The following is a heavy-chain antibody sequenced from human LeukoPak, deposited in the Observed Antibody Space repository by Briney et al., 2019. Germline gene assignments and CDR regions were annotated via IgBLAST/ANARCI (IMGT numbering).Heavy chain of an antibody. V-gene: IGHV3-21*01. Sequence: PGGSLRLSCAASGFSFSIFSMNWVRQAPGKGLEWVSSISNSGSPTYYADSVKGRFTVSRDNAKNSLYLQMNSLRAEDTAVYYCARDRCSSTSCHNWFDPWGQGTLVTVSS. CDR3: ARDRCSSTSCHNWFDP. D-gene: IGHD2-2*01. CDR2: ISNSGSPT. J-gene: IGHJ5*02. CDR1: GFSFSIFS.